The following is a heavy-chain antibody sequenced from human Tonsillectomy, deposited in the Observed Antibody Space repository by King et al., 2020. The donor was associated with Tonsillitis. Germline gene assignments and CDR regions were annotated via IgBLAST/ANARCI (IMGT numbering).Heavy chain of an antibody. D-gene: IGHD3-9*01. CDR2: ITRDGGST. J-gene: IGHJ4*02. CDR3: ATEKHKYFIS. V-gene: IGHV3-43*01. Sequence: VQLVESGGVVVQPGGSLRLSCAASGLTFDEFTMHWVRQAPGKGLEWVSLITRDGGSTFYADSVKGRFTISRDTRKSSLYLQMNILRTEDTAFYYCATEKHKYFISWGQGTLVTVSS. CDR1: GLTFDEFT.